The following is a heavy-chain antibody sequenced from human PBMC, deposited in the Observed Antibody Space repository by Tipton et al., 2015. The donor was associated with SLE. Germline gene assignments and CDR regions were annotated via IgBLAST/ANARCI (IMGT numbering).Heavy chain of an antibody. V-gene: IGHV1-2*06. D-gene: IGHD5-12*01. CDR1: GYTFTGYY. Sequence: QSGAEVKKPGASVKVSCKASGYTFTGYYMHWVRQAPGQGLEWMGRINPNSGGTNYAQKFQGRVTMTRDTSISTAYMELSRLRSDATAVYYCARTRVATIPSAAFDIWGQGTMVTVSS. CDR3: ARTRVATIPSAAFDI. J-gene: IGHJ3*02. CDR2: INPNSGGT.